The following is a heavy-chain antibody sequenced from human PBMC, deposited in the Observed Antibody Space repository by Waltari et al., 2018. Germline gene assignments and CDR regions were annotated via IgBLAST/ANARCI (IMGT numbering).Heavy chain of an antibody. CDR1: GGSFSGYY. CDR3: ARGRRAAAGPGFDY. D-gene: IGHD6-13*01. J-gene: IGHJ4*02. CDR2: INHGGSH. Sequence: QVQLQQWGAGLLKPSETLSLTCAVYGGSFSGYYWSWIRQPPGKGLEGIGEINHGGSHNYTPSLKSRVTITVEKSKNQFSLKLSSVTAADTAVYYCARGRRAAAGPGFDYWGQGTLVTVSS. V-gene: IGHV4-34*01.